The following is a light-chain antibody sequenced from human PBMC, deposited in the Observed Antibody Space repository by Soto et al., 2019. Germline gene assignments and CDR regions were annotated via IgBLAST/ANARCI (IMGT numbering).Light chain of an antibody. CDR1: QSVSSN. CDR2: NPS. CDR3: QQYDDWPLT. Sequence: EIVMTQSPATLSVSPGERATLSCVASQSVSSNLAWYQQKPGQAPKLLLYNPSTRATGIPARFSGSGSGTEFTLTISSLQSEDFAIYYCQQYDDWPLTFGGGTKVEIK. J-gene: IGKJ4*01. V-gene: IGKV3-15*01.